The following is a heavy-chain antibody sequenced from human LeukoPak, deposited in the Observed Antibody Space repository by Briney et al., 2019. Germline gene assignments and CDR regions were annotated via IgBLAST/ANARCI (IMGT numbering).Heavy chain of an antibody. D-gene: IGHD2-15*01. J-gene: IGHJ3*02. Sequence: SETLSLACTVSGGSINNYYWSWIRQPAGKGLEWIGRIYTRGSTNYNPSLKSRVTMSVDASKNQFSLKLSSVTAADTAVYYCARGRYCSADICSGGDAFDIWGQGTMVSVSS. CDR2: IYTRGST. CDR3: ARGRYCSADICSGGDAFDI. CDR1: GGSINNYY. V-gene: IGHV4-4*07.